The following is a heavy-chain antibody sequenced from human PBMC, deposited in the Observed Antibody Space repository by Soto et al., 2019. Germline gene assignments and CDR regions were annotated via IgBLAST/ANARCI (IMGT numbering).Heavy chain of an antibody. Sequence: RASVKVSCKASGGTFSSYAISWVRQAPGQGLEWMGGIIPIFGTANYAQKFQGRVTITADESTSTAYMELSSLRSEDTAVYYCASQGGSGTLTGSPYYYYYGMDVWGQGTTVTVSS. D-gene: IGHD3-10*01. CDR2: IIPIFGTA. J-gene: IGHJ6*02. V-gene: IGHV1-69*13. CDR1: GGTFSSYA. CDR3: ASQGGSGTLTGSPYYYYYGMDV.